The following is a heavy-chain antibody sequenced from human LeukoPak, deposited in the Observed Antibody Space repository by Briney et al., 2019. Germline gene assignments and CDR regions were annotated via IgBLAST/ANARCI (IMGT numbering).Heavy chain of an antibody. Sequence: GGSLRLSCAASGFTFSSYWMSWVRQAPGKGLEWVANIKQDGSEKYYVDSVKGRFTISRDNSKNTLYLQMNSLRAEDTAVYYCAKDGSSTVTTSAEYYYYMDVWGKGTTVTVSS. CDR3: AKDGSSTVTTSAEYYYYMDV. CDR2: IKQDGSEK. CDR1: GFTFSSYW. J-gene: IGHJ6*03. D-gene: IGHD4-17*01. V-gene: IGHV3-7*01.